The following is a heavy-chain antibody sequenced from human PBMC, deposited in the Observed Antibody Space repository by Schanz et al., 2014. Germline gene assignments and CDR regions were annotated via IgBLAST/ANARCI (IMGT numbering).Heavy chain of an antibody. CDR2: IHEGGSDT. CDR1: GFSFSNYG. CDR3: ARGRDIVSSTPYFYYGVEV. Sequence: EVQLLESGGGLVQPGGSLRLSCAASGFSFSNYGMHWVRQAPGKGLEWVANIHEGGSDTHYVDSVKGRFTISRDNAKNAVYLQMNSLRVEDTSVYYCARGRDIVSSTPYFYYGVEVWGQGTTVTVSS. J-gene: IGHJ6*02. V-gene: IGHV3-7*01. D-gene: IGHD5-12*01.